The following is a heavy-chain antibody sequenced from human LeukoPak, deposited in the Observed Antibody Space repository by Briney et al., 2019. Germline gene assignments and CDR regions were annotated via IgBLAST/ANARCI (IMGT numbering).Heavy chain of an antibody. Sequence: GGSLRLSCEASGFSFSSYGMGWVRQAPGKGLEWVSTIRTSAGHIYYADSVKGRFTISRDNSKNTVYLQINSLRADDAAVFYCAKGGRGSYYGMDVWGQGTTVTASS. CDR2: IRTSAGHI. CDR3: AKGGRGSYYGMDV. J-gene: IGHJ6*02. V-gene: IGHV3-23*01. D-gene: IGHD2-15*01. CDR1: GFSFSSYG.